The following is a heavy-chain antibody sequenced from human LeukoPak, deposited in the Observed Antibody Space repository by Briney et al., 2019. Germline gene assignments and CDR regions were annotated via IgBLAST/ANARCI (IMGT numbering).Heavy chain of an antibody. V-gene: IGHV5-51*01. D-gene: IGHD3-10*01. J-gene: IGHJ5*02. CDR3: ARHGEVGGFDP. CDR2: IYLTDSDT. Sequence: GESLKISCKGSGYSVTSYWIGWVRQMPGKGLEWMGIIYLTDSDTRYSPSFQGQVTISADKSITTAYLQWSSLKASDTAMYYCARHGEVGGFDPWGQGTLVTVSS. CDR1: GYSVTSYW.